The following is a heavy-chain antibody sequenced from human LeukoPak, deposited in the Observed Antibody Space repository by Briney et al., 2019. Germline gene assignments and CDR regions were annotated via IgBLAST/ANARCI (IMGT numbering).Heavy chain of an antibody. CDR2: ISGSGGST. Sequence: GGSLRLSCAASGFTFSSYAMSWVRQAPGKGLEWVSAISGSGGSTYYADSVKGRFTISRDNSKNTLYLQMNSLRAEDTAVYYCAKDPELTMIVVVNPDYWGQGTLVTVSS. V-gene: IGHV3-23*01. CDR3: AKDPELTMIVVVNPDY. D-gene: IGHD3-22*01. CDR1: GFTFSSYA. J-gene: IGHJ4*02.